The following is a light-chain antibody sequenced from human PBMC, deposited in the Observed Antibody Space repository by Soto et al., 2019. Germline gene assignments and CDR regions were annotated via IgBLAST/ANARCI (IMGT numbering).Light chain of an antibody. V-gene: IGKV1-39*01. Sequence: IQMAQSPSSLSASVGDRVTITCRASQYIDTYLHWYQQKPGKAPKLLIYAASSLQSGVPSRFSGSGSGTDFTLTISSLQPEDFASYFCQQTHSVPQTFGGGTKVEIK. CDR3: QQTHSVPQT. CDR2: AAS. J-gene: IGKJ4*01. CDR1: QYIDTY.